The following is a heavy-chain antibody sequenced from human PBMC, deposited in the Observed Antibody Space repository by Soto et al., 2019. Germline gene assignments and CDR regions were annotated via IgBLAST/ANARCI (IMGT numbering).Heavy chain of an antibody. V-gene: IGHV1-18*01. J-gene: IGHJ4*02. CDR1: GYSFATSG. CDR3: ARAGQYYDASGYAN. CDR2: ISVYNVNT. Sequence: QVKLVQSGTEVKKPGASIKVSCKASGYSFATSGMSWVRQAPGQGLEWMGWISVYNVNTNYDQNLQDRVTMTTDTSTNTAYLEVRNPRSDDTAVYYCARAGQYYDASGYANWGQVTLVTVSS. D-gene: IGHD3-22*01.